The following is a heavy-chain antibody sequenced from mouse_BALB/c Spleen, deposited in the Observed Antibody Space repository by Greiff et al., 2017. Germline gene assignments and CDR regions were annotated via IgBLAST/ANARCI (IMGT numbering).Heavy chain of an antibody. CDR1: VFTFSSFG. J-gene: IGHJ4*01. Sequence: EVKLMESGGGLVQPGGSRKLSCAASVFTFSSFGMHWVRQAPEKGLEWVAYISSGSSTIYYADTVKGRFTISRDNPKNTLFLQMTSLRSEDTAMYYCAANWDYYAMDYWGQGTSVTVSS. CDR3: AANWDYYAMDY. CDR2: ISSGSSTI. D-gene: IGHD4-1*01. V-gene: IGHV5-17*02.